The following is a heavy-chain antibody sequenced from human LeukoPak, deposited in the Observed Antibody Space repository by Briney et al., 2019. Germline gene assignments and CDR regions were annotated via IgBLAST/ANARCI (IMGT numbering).Heavy chain of an antibody. D-gene: IGHD6-6*01. CDR1: GFTFSSYA. Sequence: PGGSLRLSCAASGFTFSSYAMSWVRQAPGKGLEWVSAISGSGGSTYYADSVKGRFTISRDNSKNTLYLQMNSLRVEDTAVYYCARGVVSIAARPPYFDYWGQGTLVTVSS. CDR3: ARGVVSIAARPPYFDY. CDR2: ISGSGGST. J-gene: IGHJ4*02. V-gene: IGHV3-23*01.